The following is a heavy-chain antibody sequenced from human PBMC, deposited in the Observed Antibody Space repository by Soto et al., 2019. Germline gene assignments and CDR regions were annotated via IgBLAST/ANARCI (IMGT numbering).Heavy chain of an antibody. CDR3: ARAAPLRGYDFWSGYREPDAFDI. CDR1: GGSISSYY. J-gene: IGHJ3*02. Sequence: SETLSLTCTVSGGSISSYYWSWIRQPPGKGLEWIGYIYYSGSTNYNPSLKSRVTISVDTSKNQFSLKLSSVTAADTAVYYCARAAPLRGYDFWSGYREPDAFDIWGQGTMVTVS. CDR2: IYYSGST. V-gene: IGHV4-59*01. D-gene: IGHD3-3*01.